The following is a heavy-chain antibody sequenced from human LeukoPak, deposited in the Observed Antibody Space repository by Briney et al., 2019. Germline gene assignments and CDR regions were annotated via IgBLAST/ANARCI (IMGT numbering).Heavy chain of an antibody. CDR2: IRYDGNNK. V-gene: IGHV3-30*02. J-gene: IGHJ4*02. Sequence: GGSLRLSCGASGFTFSNYGMLWVRQAPGKGLDWVAFIRYDGNNKLYADSVKGRFTISRDNSKNTLYLHINSLRAEDTAVYYCAKGVVVVAAKYYFDYWGQGTLVTVSS. CDR1: GFTFSNYG. D-gene: IGHD2-15*01. CDR3: AKGVVVVAAKYYFDY.